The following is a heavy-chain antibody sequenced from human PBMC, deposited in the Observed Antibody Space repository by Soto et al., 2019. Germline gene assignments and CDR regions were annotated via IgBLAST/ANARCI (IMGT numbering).Heavy chain of an antibody. V-gene: IGHV3-48*02. D-gene: IGHD3-16*01. J-gene: IGHJ5*02. CDR2: ITSKSTTI. Sequence: GGSLRLSCAASGFTFTSYSMNWVRQAPGKGLEWVSYITSKSTTIEYADSVKGRFTVSRDNAKNSLYLQLNSLRDEDTAVYYCAREMGACSDSSCYPGPYDSWGQGTLVTVS. CDR1: GFTFTSYS. CDR3: AREMGACSDSSCYPGPYDS.